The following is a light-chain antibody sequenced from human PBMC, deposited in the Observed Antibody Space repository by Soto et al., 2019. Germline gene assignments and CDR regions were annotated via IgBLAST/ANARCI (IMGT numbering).Light chain of an antibody. CDR2: GAS. Sequence: EIMLTQSPGTLSLSPGERATLSCRASQSVSNNYLAWYQQKPGQAPRLLIYGASNRATGIPDRFNGSGSGTDFTLTISRLEPEDFAVYYCQQYGSSGTFGQGTKVEIK. CDR1: QSVSNNY. V-gene: IGKV3-20*01. J-gene: IGKJ1*01. CDR3: QQYGSSGT.